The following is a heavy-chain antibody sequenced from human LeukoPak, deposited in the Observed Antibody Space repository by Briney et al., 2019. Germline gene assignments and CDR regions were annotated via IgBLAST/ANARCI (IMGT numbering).Heavy chain of an antibody. Sequence: GGSLRLSCAASGFTFSSYEMNWVRQAPGKGLEWVSYISSSGSTIYYADSVKGRFTTSRDNAKNSLYLQMNSLRAEDTAVYYCAREGPVGVVAVPRGYFDYWGQGTLVTVSS. J-gene: IGHJ4*02. CDR2: ISSSGSTI. D-gene: IGHD2-15*01. CDR1: GFTFSSYE. CDR3: AREGPVGVVAVPRGYFDY. V-gene: IGHV3-48*03.